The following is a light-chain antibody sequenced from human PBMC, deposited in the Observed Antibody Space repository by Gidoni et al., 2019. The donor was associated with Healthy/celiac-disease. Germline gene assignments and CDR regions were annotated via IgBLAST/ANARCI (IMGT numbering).Light chain of an antibody. CDR3: QQDYSTPPS. V-gene: IGKV4-1*01. CDR2: WAS. Sequence: IVMTQSPDSLAVSLGERATINCKSSQSVLYSSNNKNYVAWYQQKPGQPPKLIIYWASTRESGVPDRFSGSGSGTDFTLTISSLQAEDVAVYYCQQDYSTPPSFGPGTKVDIK. J-gene: IGKJ3*01. CDR1: QSVLYSSNNKNY.